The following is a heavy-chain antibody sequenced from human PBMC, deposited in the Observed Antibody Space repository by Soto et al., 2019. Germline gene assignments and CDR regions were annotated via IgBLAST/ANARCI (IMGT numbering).Heavy chain of an antibody. CDR3: VSSYGSIHFDY. CDR1: GFTFSNYG. CDR2: ISYDGSNK. Sequence: QVQLVESGGGVVQPGRSLRLSCAASGFTFSNYGMHWVRQAPGKGLEWVAVISYDGSNKYYADSVKGRFTISRDNSKNTLSVQMNSLRAEDTAVYYCVSSYGSIHFDYWGQGTRVTVSS. J-gene: IGHJ4*02. V-gene: IGHV3-30*03. D-gene: IGHD5-18*01.